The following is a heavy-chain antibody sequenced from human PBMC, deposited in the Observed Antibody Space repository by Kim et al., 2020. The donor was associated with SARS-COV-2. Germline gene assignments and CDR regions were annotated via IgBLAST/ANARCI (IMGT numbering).Heavy chain of an antibody. Sequence: ASVKVSCKASGYTFTGYYMHWVRQAPGQGLEWMGWINPNSGGTNYAQKFQGRVTMTRDTSISTAYMELSRLRSDDTAVYYCARDELYEGHNWFDPWGQGTLVTVSS. CDR1: GYTFTGYY. D-gene: IGHD5-12*01. CDR3: ARDELYEGHNWFDP. V-gene: IGHV1-2*02. J-gene: IGHJ5*02. CDR2: INPNSGGT.